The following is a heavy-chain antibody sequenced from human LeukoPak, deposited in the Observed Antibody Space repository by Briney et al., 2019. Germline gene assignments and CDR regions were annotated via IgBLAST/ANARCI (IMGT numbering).Heavy chain of an antibody. D-gene: IGHD1-26*01. J-gene: IGHJ5*02. V-gene: IGHV3-73*01. Sequence: GSLRLSCAASGFTFSGSAIHWVRQSSGKGLEWVGQIDKKDKGYATATAYAASVKGRFTISRDDSINPAYLQMKSLKTEDTALYYCTRDSGTYNWFDPWGQGTLVTVSS. CDR1: GFTFSGSA. CDR2: IDKKDKGYATAT. CDR3: TRDSGTYNWFDP.